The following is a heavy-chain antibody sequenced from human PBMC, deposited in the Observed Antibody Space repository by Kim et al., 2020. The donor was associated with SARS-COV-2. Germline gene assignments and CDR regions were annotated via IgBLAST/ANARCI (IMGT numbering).Heavy chain of an antibody. CDR3: AKRAYGVGFDP. V-gene: IGHV4-39*01. D-gene: IGHD2-8*01. CDR2: IYSSGNT. Sequence: SETLSLTCTVSAVSINSGSYYWGWIRQAPGKGLEWIGTIYSSGNTFYNPSLMSRVTISRDTSMNQFFLKMNSVTTADTAVYYCAKRAYGVGFDPWGQGSL. CDR1: AVSINSGSYY. J-gene: IGHJ5*02.